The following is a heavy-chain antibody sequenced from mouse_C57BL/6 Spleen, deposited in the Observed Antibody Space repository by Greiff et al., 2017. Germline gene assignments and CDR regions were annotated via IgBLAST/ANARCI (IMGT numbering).Heavy chain of an antibody. V-gene: IGHV1-52*01. D-gene: IGHD2-1*01. J-gene: IGHJ4*01. CDR2: IDPSDSET. Sequence: VQLQQPGAELVRPGSSVKLSCKASGYTFTSYWMHWVKQRPIQGLEWIGNIDPSDSETHYNQKFKDKATLTVDKSSSTAYMQLSSLTSEDSAVYYCATIYYGKGYAMDYWGQGTSVTVSS. CDR3: ATIYYGKGYAMDY. CDR1: GYTFTSYW.